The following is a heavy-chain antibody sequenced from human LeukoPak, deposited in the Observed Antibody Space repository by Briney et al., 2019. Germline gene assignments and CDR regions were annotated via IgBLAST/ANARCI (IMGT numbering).Heavy chain of an antibody. CDR2: INSDGSTT. D-gene: IGHD6-19*01. Sequence: GGSLRLSCAASGFTFSSYWMHWVRQAPGKGLVWVSRINSDGSTTSYADSVKGRFTISRDNAKNTLYLQMNRLRAEDTAVYYCARDAPDSGWYWLARYYYYMDVWGKGTTVTISS. V-gene: IGHV3-74*01. CDR1: GFTFSSYW. J-gene: IGHJ6*03. CDR3: ARDAPDSGWYWLARYYYYMDV.